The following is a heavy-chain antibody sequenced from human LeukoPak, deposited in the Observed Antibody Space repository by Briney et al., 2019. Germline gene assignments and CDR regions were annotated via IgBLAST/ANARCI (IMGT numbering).Heavy chain of an antibody. V-gene: IGHV1-3*01. Sequence: ASVKVSCKASGYTFTSYAMHWVRQAPGQRLEWMGWINAGNDNTKYSQKFQGRVTITRDTSASTAYMELSSLRSEDTAVYYCARSGTTGWLIDYWGQGTLVTVSS. CDR3: ARSGTTGWLIDY. CDR2: INAGNDNT. J-gene: IGHJ4*02. D-gene: IGHD1-1*01. CDR1: GYTFTSYA.